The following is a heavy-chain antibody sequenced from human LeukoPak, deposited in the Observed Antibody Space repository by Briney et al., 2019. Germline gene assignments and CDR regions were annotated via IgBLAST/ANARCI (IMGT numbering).Heavy chain of an antibody. J-gene: IGHJ6*03. CDR1: GYSISTGYY. Sequence: SETLSLICTVSGYSISTGYYWDWIRQPPGKGLEWIGTFYHCWNPHYNPSLKRRVTISVDTSKNQFSLNQTSVTAADTAVYYCARGHVIYRYSSLMDVWGKGATGTMSS. D-gene: IGHD5-18*01. CDR3: ARGHVIYRYSSLMDV. CDR2: FYHCWNP. V-gene: IGHV4-38-2*02.